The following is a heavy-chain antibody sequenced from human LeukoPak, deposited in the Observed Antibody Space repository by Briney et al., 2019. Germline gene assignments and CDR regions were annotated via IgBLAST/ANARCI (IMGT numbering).Heavy chain of an antibody. J-gene: IGHJ5*02. CDR3: ARGAGYYGSGSLAP. CDR2: IYTSGST. D-gene: IGHD3-10*01. CDR1: GGSISSGSYY. V-gene: IGHV4-61*02. Sequence: SETLSLTCTVSGGSISSGSYYWSWIRQPAGKGLEWIGRIYTSGSTNYNPSLKSRVTISVDTSKNQFSLKLSSVTAADTAVYYCARGAGYYGSGSLAPWGQEPWSPSPQ.